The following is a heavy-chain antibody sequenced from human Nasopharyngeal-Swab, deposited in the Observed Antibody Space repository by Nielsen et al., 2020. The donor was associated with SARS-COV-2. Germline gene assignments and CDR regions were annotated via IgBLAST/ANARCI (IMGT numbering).Heavy chain of an antibody. CDR3: AKAVAPSSS. D-gene: IGHD6-6*01. Sequence: GGSLRLSCAASGFTFSSYGMHWVRQAPGKGLEWVAAISGSGGSTYYADSVKGRFTISRDNSKNTLYLQMNSLRAEDTAVYYCAKAVAPSSSWGQGTLVTVSS. V-gene: IGHV3-23*01. J-gene: IGHJ5*02. CDR1: GFTFSSYG. CDR2: ISGSGGST.